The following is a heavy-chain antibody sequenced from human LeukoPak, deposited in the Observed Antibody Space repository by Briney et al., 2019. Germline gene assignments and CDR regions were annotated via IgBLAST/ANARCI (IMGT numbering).Heavy chain of an antibody. D-gene: IGHD3-16*01. CDR3: ARTYTRAFDY. CDR2: ISSSRSYT. V-gene: IGHV3-11*03. J-gene: IGHJ4*02. Sequence: GGSLRLSCAASGFTFSDYYMSWIRQAPGKGLEWVSYISSSRSYTNYADSVKGRFTISRDNAKNSLYLQMNSLRAEDTAVYYCARTYTRAFDYWGQGTLVTVSS. CDR1: GFTFSDYY.